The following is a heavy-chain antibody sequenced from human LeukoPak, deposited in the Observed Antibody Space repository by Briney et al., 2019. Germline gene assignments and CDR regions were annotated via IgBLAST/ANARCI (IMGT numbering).Heavy chain of an antibody. CDR2: IKQDGSEQ. Sequence: GSLRLSCAASGFTFNNYWMTWVRQAPGKGLEWVANIKQDGSEQYYVDSVKGRFTISRDNAKNSLYLRMSSLTAEDTAVYYCARASTPAYGDFVRWFDTWGQGTLVTVSS. D-gene: IGHD4-17*01. V-gene: IGHV3-7*01. J-gene: IGHJ5*02. CDR1: GFTFNNYW. CDR3: ARASTPAYGDFVRWFDT.